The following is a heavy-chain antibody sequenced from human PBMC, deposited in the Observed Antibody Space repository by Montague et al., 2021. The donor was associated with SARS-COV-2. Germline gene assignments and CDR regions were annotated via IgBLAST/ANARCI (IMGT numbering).Heavy chain of an antibody. J-gene: IGHJ4*02. CDR2: ISSSGATI. Sequence: SLRLSCAASGFDFFNFDMAWVRQAPGRGLEWFSDISSSGATILYADSLKGRFTISRDNIQKSLYLQMNSLRAEDTAVYYCATNKYCTLHDCLHGRHYFDHWGQGTLVTVSS. D-gene: IGHD2-8*01. V-gene: IGHV3-48*03. CDR3: ATNKYCTLHDCLHGRHYFDH. CDR1: GFDFFNFD.